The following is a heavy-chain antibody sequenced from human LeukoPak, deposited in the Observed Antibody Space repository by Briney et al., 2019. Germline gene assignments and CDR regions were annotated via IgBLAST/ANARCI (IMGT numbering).Heavy chain of an antibody. Sequence: GGSLRLSCAASGFTFSSYWMHWVRQAPGKGLEWVSAISGSGGSTYYADSVKGRFTISRDNSKNTLYLQMNSLRAEDTAVYYCAKEGYCSSTSCYTNFDYWGQGTLVTVSS. CDR3: AKEGYCSSTSCYTNFDY. CDR1: GFTFSSYW. D-gene: IGHD2-2*02. V-gene: IGHV3-23*01. CDR2: ISGSGGST. J-gene: IGHJ4*02.